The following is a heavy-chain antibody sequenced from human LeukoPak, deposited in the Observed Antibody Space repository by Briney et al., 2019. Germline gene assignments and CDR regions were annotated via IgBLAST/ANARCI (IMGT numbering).Heavy chain of an antibody. D-gene: IGHD2-2*01. CDR2: LSDSGGST. CDR1: GFSFSNYD. J-gene: IGHJ4*02. V-gene: IGHV3-23*01. Sequence: GGSLRLSCAASGFSFSNYDMTWVRQAPGKGLDWVSTLSDSGGSTYYADSVKGRFTISRDNSKNTLYLQMNSLRAEDTAVYYCAKDRAVVPAATYDYWGQGTLVTVSS. CDR3: AKDRAVVPAATYDY.